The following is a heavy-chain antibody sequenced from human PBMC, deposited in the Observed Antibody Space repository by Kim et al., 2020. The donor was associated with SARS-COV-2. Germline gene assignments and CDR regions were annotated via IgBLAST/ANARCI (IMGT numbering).Heavy chain of an antibody. V-gene: IGHV4-4*07. CDR2: IYTSGST. D-gene: IGHD1-26*01. Sequence: SETLSLTCTVFGGSISSYYWSWIRQPAGKGLEWIGRIYTSGSTNYNPSLKSRVTMSVDTSKNQFSLKLSSVTAADTAVYYCAREVGASPYYYYGMDVWGPGNTVNVSS. CDR1: GGSISSYY. CDR3: AREVGASPYYYYGMDV. J-gene: IGHJ6*02.